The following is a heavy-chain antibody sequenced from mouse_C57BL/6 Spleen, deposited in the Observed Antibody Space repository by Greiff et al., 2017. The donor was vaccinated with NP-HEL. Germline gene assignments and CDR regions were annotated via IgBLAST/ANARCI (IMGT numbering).Heavy chain of an antibody. V-gene: IGHV1-50*01. CDR2: IDPSDSYT. D-gene: IGHD3-3*01. Sequence: VQLQQPGAELVKPGASVKLSCKASGYTFTSYWMQWVKQRPGQGLEWIGEIDPSDSYTNYNQKFKGKATLTVDTSSSTAYMQLSSLTSEDSAVYYCARTVGTGGYFDVWGTGTTVTVSS. CDR1: GYTFTSYW. J-gene: IGHJ1*03. CDR3: ARTVGTGGYFDV.